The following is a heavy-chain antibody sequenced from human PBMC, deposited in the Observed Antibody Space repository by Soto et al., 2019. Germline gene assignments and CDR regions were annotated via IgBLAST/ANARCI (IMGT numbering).Heavy chain of an antibody. Sequence: QVQLVQSGAEVKKPWASVKVSCKASGYTFTSYEINWVRQAPGQGLEWMGWMNPNSGNTGYAQKFQGRVTMTRNTSISTAYMELSRLRSEDTAVYYCARGQSGYSSGWSPNDYWGQGTLVTVSS. CDR1: GYTFTSYE. V-gene: IGHV1-8*01. D-gene: IGHD6-19*01. CDR2: MNPNSGNT. CDR3: ARGQSGYSSGWSPNDY. J-gene: IGHJ4*02.